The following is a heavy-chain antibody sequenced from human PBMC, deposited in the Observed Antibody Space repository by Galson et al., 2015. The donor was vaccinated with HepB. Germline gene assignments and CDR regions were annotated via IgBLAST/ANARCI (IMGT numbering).Heavy chain of an antibody. CDR2: ISGSTGRT. D-gene: IGHD4-17*01. V-gene: IGHV3-23*01. Sequence: SLRLSCAASGFTFNSNAMSWVRQAPGKRLEWVASISGSTGRTFYTGSVKGRFTISRDNSKNTLYIQLNSLRAEDTAVYYCATQKNDYDMLDNWGQGTLVTFSS. J-gene: IGHJ4*02. CDR1: GFTFNSNA. CDR3: ATQKNDYDMLDN.